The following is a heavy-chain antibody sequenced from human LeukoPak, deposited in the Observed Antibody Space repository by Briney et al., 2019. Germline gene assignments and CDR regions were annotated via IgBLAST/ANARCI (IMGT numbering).Heavy chain of an antibody. CDR1: GFTFSSYS. D-gene: IGHD2-15*01. V-gene: IGHV3-21*01. CDR2: ISSSSSHM. CDR3: ARVDCSGGSCYSRGDYYYGMDV. J-gene: IGHJ6*02. Sequence: PGGSLRLSCAASGFTFSSYSMNWVRQAPGKGLEWVSSISSSSSHMKYADSVKGRFTISRDNAKNSLYLQMNSLRAEDTAVYYCARVDCSGGSCYSRGDYYYGMDVWGQGTTVTVSS.